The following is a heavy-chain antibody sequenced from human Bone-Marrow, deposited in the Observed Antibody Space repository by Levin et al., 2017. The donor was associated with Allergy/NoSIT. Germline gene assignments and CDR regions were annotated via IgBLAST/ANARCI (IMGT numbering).Heavy chain of an antibody. V-gene: IGHV1-24*01. Sequence: GESLKISCKVSGYTLTELSMHWVRQAPGKGLEWMGGFDPEDGETIYAQKFQGRVTMTEDTSTDTAYMELSSLRSEDTAVYYCATVAGTRVFDYWGQGTLVTVSS. D-gene: IGHD6-19*01. CDR1: GYTLTELS. CDR3: ATVAGTRVFDY. J-gene: IGHJ4*02. CDR2: FDPEDGET.